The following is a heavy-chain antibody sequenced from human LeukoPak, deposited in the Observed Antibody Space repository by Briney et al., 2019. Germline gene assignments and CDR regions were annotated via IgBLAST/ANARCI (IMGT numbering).Heavy chain of an antibody. V-gene: IGHV1-8*01. D-gene: IGHD2-2*01. Sequence: ASVKVSCKASGYTFTSYDVNWVRQATGQGLEWMGWMNPNSGNTGYAQRFQGRVTMTRNTSISTAYMELSSLRSEDTAVYYCARRYCSSTSCHYFDYWGQGTLVTVSS. J-gene: IGHJ4*02. CDR1: GYTFTSYD. CDR3: ARRYCSSTSCHYFDY. CDR2: MNPNSGNT.